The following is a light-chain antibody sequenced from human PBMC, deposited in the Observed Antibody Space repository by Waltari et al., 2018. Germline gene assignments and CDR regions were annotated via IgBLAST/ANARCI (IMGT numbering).Light chain of an antibody. V-gene: IGLV1-44*01. CDR2: SNN. CDR3: AAWDDSLNGLWV. CDR1: SSHIGSNT. J-gene: IGLJ3*02. Sequence: QSVLSQPPSASGTPGQRVTISCSGISSHIGSNTVNWYQQLPGTAPKLLIYSNNQRPSGVPDRFSGSKSGTSASLAISGLQSEDEADYYCAAWDDSLNGLWVFGGGTKLTVL.